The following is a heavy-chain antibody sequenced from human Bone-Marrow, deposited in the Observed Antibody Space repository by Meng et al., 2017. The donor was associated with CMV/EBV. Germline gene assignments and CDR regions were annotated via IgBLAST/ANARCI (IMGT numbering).Heavy chain of an antibody. V-gene: IGHV3-53*01. J-gene: IGHJ4*02. CDR3: AKDAPTSATTWYPFDS. CDR2: IYSGGST. D-gene: IGHD6-13*01. Sequence: GESLKISCAASGFTVSSNYVSWVRQAPGKGLEWVSVIYSGGSTYYADSVKGRFTISRDNAKNTLYLQMNSLRAEDTALYYCAKDAPTSATTWYPFDSWGQETLVTVSS. CDR1: GFTVSSNY.